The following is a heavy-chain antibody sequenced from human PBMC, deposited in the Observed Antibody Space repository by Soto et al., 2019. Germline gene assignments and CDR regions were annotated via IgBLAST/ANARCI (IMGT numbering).Heavy chain of an antibody. D-gene: IGHD1-26*01. Sequence: GGSLRLSCAASGFTFSSYGMHWVRQAPGKGLEWVAVISYDGSNKYYADSVKGRFTISRDNSKNTLYLQMNSLRAEDTAVYYCAKGIGRVGATQLYYYYGMDVWGQGTTVTVSS. CDR3: AKGIGRVGATQLYYYYGMDV. J-gene: IGHJ6*02. CDR1: GFTFSSYG. V-gene: IGHV3-30*18. CDR2: ISYDGSNK.